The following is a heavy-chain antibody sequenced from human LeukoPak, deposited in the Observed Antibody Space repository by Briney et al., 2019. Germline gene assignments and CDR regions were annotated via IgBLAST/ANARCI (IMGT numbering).Heavy chain of an antibody. D-gene: IGHD7-27*01. Sequence: SETLSLTCTVSGDSIRSYYWSWIRQSPGKGLEWIGYIYYSGSTNYNPSLKSRITISVDRSKNQFSLKLSSVTAADTAVYYCARSGPWGAFDIWGQGTMVTVPS. J-gene: IGHJ3*02. CDR1: GDSIRSYY. CDR3: ARSGPWGAFDI. V-gene: IGHV4-59*01. CDR2: IYYSGST.